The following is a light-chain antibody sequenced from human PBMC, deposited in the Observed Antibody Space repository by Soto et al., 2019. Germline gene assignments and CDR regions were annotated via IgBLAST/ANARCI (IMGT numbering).Light chain of an antibody. CDR3: SSYTSSSTRV. V-gene: IGLV2-14*01. CDR2: DVS. CDR1: SSDVGGYNY. Sequence: QSVLTQPASVSGSPGQSITISCAGTSSDVGGYNYVAWYQQHPGKPPKLMIYDVSNRPSGVSNRFSGSKSGNTASLTISGLQAEDEADYYCSSYTSSSTRVFGTGTKVTVL. J-gene: IGLJ1*01.